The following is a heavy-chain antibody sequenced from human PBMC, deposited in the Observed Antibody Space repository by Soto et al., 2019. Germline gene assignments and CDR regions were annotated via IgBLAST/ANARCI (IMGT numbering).Heavy chain of an antibody. CDR3: ASPARTAANAYFDY. J-gene: IGHJ4*02. CDR2: ISSSSSYI. Sequence: EVQLVESGGGLVKPGGSLRLSCAASGFTFSSYSMNWVRQAPGKGLEWVSSISSSSSYIYYADSVKGRFTISRDYAKNSLYLQMNSLRAEDTAVYYCASPARTAANAYFDYWGQGTLVTVSS. CDR1: GFTFSSYS. D-gene: IGHD1-1*01. V-gene: IGHV3-21*01.